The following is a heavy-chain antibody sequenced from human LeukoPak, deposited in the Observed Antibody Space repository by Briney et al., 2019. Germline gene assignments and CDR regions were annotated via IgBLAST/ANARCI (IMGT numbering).Heavy chain of an antibody. D-gene: IGHD5-18*01. CDR2: IIPIFGTA. CDR3: ATMGIQLWSYWDDAFDI. V-gene: IGHV1-69*05. Sequence: SVKVSCKASGGTFSSYAISWVRQAPGQGLEWMGGIIPIFGTANYAQKFQGRVTITTDESTSTAYMELSSLRSEDTAVYYCATMGIQLWSYWDDAFDIWGQGTMVTVSS. CDR1: GGTFSSYA. J-gene: IGHJ3*02.